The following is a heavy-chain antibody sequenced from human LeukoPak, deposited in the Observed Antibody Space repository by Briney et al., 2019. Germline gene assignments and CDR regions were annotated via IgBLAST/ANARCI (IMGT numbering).Heavy chain of an antibody. D-gene: IGHD5-12*01. V-gene: IGHV4-59*08. CDR3: ARIVATTRVYYYYYGMDV. CDR1: GGSISSYY. J-gene: IGHJ6*02. CDR2: IYYSGST. Sequence: PSETLSLTCTVSGGSISSYYWSWIRQPPGKGLEWIGYIYYSGSTNYNPSLKSRVTISVDTSKNQFSLKLSSMTAADTAVYYCARIVATTRVYYYYYGMDVWGQGTTVTVSS.